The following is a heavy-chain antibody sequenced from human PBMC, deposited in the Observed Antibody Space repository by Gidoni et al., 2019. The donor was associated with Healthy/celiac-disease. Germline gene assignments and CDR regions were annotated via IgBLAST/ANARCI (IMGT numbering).Heavy chain of an antibody. D-gene: IGHD5-18*01. CDR2: ISYDGSNK. V-gene: IGHV3-30*03. CDR3: AVRGYRYGYAVH. J-gene: IGHJ4*02. CDR1: SSYG. Sequence: SSYGMHWVRQAPGKGLEWVAVISYDGSNKYYADSVKGRFTISRDNSRNTVHLQMKSLRAEDTAVYYCAVRGYRYGYAVHWGQGTLVTVSS.